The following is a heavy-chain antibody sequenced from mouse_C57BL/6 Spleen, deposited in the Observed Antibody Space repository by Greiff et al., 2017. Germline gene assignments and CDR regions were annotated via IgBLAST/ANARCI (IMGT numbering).Heavy chain of an antibody. CDR3: ARQGDLYAMDY. J-gene: IGHJ4*01. Sequence: QGQLQQPGAGLVKPGGSVTMCCKASGYTLTSHWVTWVKQRPGQGLEGIGYIYSGIGCTNYKEKFKSKATLTVDTSSSTAYMQLSSLTSEDSAVYYCARQGDLYAMDYWGQGTSVTVSS. V-gene: IGHV1-55*01. CDR1: GYTLTSHW. CDR2: IYSGIGCT. D-gene: IGHD3-3*01.